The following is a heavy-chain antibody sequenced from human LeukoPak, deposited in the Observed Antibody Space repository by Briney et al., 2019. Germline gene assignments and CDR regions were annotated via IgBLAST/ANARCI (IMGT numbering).Heavy chain of an antibody. CDR2: ISSSSSYT. Sequence: GGSLRLSCAASGFTFSDYYMSWIRQAPGKGLEWVSYISSSSSYTNYADSVKGRFTISRDNAKNSLYLQMNSLRAEDTAVYYCARVVATTFVDTYYFDYWGQGTLVTVSS. J-gene: IGHJ4*02. D-gene: IGHD5-12*01. CDR3: ARVVATTFVDTYYFDY. CDR1: GFTFSDYY. V-gene: IGHV3-11*06.